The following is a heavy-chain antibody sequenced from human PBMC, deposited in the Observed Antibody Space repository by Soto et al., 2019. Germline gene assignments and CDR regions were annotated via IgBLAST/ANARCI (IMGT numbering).Heavy chain of an antibody. CDR2: IWYDGSNK. D-gene: IGHD6-13*01. V-gene: IGHV3-33*01. Sequence: QVQLVESGGGVVQPGRSLRLSCAASGFTFSSYGMHWVRQAPGKGLEWVAVIWYDGSNKYYADSVKGRFTISRDNSNNPLYLQMNSLRAEDTAVYYCAREAPGIAAAGTWFDPWGQGTLVTVSS. CDR3: AREAPGIAAAGTWFDP. J-gene: IGHJ5*02. CDR1: GFTFSSYG.